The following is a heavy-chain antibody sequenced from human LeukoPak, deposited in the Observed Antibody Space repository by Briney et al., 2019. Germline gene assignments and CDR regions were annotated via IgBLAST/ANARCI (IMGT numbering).Heavy chain of an antibody. CDR2: IKQDGSQK. D-gene: IGHD3-22*01. Sequence: VQPGGSLRLSCAASGFTFNNYWMSWVRQAPGKGLQWVANIKQDGSQKFYVDSVKGRFTISRDNSKNTLYLQMNSLRAEDTAVYYCAKEGLSGYYDSSGYDYWGQGTLVTVSS. CDR1: GFTFNNYW. J-gene: IGHJ4*02. V-gene: IGHV3-7*01. CDR3: AKEGLSGYYDSSGYDY.